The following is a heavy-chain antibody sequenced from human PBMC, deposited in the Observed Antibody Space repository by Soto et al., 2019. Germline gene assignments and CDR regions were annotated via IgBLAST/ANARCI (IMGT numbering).Heavy chain of an antibody. CDR3: ARDREGYCSGGSCYFSFSEFDL. CDR1: GFTFSSYA. CDR2: ISYDGSNK. Sequence: QVQLVESGGGVVQPGGSLRLSCAASGFTFSSYAMHWVRQAPGKGLEWVAVISYDGSNKYDADSVKGRFTISRDNSKNTMYLQMNSLRPEDTAVYYCARDREGYCSGGSCYFSFSEFDLWGRGTLVTVSS. D-gene: IGHD2-15*01. V-gene: IGHV3-30-3*01. J-gene: IGHJ2*01.